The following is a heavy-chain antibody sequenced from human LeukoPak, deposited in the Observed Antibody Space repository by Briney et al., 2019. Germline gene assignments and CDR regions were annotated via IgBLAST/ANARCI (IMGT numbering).Heavy chain of an antibody. CDR1: GFTVSSNY. Sequence: PGGSLRLSCAASGFTVSSNYMSWVRQAPGKGREWVSVIYSGGSTYYADSVKHRFTISRDNSKNTLYLQMNSLRAEDTAVYYCARDLDSGYGYWGQGTLVTVSS. J-gene: IGHJ4*02. CDR2: IYSGGST. CDR3: ARDLDSGYGY. D-gene: IGHD5-12*01. V-gene: IGHV3-66*02.